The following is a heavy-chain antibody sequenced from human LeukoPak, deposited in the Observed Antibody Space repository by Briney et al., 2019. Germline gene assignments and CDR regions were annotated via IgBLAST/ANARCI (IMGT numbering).Heavy chain of an antibody. CDR2: IKQDGRER. V-gene: IGHV3-7*03. CDR1: GFTFSNYW. CDR3: ARKGELERRRSWDC. D-gene: IGHD1-1*01. Sequence: GGSLRLSCAASGFTFSNYWMSWVRQTPGKGLEWVANIKQDGRERYYVDSVKGRFTISRDNAKNSLYLQMSSLRAEDTAVYYCARKGELERRRSWDCWGLGTLVTVSS. J-gene: IGHJ4*02.